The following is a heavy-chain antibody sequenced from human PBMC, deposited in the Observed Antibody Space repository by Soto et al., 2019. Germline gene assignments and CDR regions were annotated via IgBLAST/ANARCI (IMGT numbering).Heavy chain of an antibody. CDR3: ARAACSGGSCYSDY. J-gene: IGHJ4*03. CDR1: GGSISSGDYY. V-gene: IGHV4-30-4*01. CDR2: IYSNGDT. Sequence: PSETLSLTCTVSGGSISSGDYYWSWIRQPPGKGLEWMGFIYSNGDTFYNPSLRSRVRISVDTSQNQFSLRLNSVTAADTAVYYCARAACSGGSCYSDYWGQGTLVTVS. D-gene: IGHD2-15*01.